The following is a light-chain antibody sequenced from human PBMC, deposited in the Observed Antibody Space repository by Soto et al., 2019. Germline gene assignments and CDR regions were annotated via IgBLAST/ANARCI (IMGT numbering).Light chain of an antibody. CDR2: DAS. CDR3: QQYGSSPWT. V-gene: IGKV3-20*01. J-gene: IGKJ1*01. CDR1: QGISSRY. Sequence: IVLTQSPGTLSLSPGERATLSCRASQGISSRYLAWYQQKPGRAPRLLIYDASNRATGIPDRFSGSGSGTDFTLTISRLESEDFAVYYCQQYGSSPWTFGQGTKVEIK.